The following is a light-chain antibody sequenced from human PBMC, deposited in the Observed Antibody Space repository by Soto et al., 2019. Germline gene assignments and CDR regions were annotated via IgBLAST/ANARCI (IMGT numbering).Light chain of an antibody. J-gene: IGLJ2*01. Sequence: QSVLTQPASVSGSPGQSVTISCTGSNSDVGGYEYVSWYKHYPGKAPKLMIYDVSSRPSGVSNRFSGSKSGNAASLTISGLQAEDEADYYCSSYTTTSALDVVFGGGTQLTVL. CDR2: DVS. CDR3: SSYTTTSALDVV. CDR1: NSDVGGYEY. V-gene: IGLV2-14*03.